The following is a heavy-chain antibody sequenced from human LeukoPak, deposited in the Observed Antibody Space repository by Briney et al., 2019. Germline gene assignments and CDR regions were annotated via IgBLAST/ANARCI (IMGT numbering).Heavy chain of an antibody. CDR1: GGSISSYY. D-gene: IGHD6-19*01. CDR2: IYYSGST. V-gene: IGHV4-59*01. Sequence: SETLSLTCTVAGGSISSYYWRWIRQPPRKGLEWIGYIYYSGSTNYNPSLKSRVTISVDTSKNQFYLKLSSVTAADTAVYYCARKTTVAGFDAFDIWRQGTMVTVSS. CDR3: ARKTTVAGFDAFDI. J-gene: IGHJ3*02.